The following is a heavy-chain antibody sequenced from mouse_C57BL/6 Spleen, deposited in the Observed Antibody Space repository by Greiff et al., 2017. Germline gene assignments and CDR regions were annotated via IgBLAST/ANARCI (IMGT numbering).Heavy chain of an antibody. V-gene: IGHV1-81*01. CDR1: GYTFTSYG. CDR2: IYPRSGNT. J-gene: IGHJ2*01. D-gene: IGHD3-2*02. Sequence: QVQLQQSGAELARPGASVKLSCKASGYTFTSYGISWVKQRTGQGLEWIGEIYPRSGNTYYNEKFKGKATLTADKSSSTAYMELRSLTSEDSAVYFCARSEDSSCYVDYFDYWGQGTTLTVSS. CDR3: ARSEDSSCYVDYFDY.